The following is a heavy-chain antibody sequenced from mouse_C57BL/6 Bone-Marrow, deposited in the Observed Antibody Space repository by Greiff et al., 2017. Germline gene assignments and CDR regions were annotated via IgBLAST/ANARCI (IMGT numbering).Heavy chain of an antibody. CDR3: ARRAGTRYFDY. D-gene: IGHD4-1*01. V-gene: IGHV5-6*01. J-gene: IGHJ2*01. Sequence: EVQRVESGGDLVKPGGSLKLSCAASGFTFSRYGMSWVRQTPDKRLEWVATISSGGSYTYYPDSVKGRFTISRDNAKNTLYLQMSSLKSEDTAMYYCARRAGTRYFDYWGQGTTLTVSS. CDR1: GFTFSRYG. CDR2: ISSGGSYT.